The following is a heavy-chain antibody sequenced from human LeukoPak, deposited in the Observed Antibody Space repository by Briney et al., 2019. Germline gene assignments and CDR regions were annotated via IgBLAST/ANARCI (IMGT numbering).Heavy chain of an antibody. Sequence: PGGSLRLSCAASGFSFSTFAMGWVRQAPGKGLEWVSSISGSADSTYYADPVKGRFTISRDNSKHTLYLQMDSLRSDDTAVYYCARIRNLGSYSSSWYEPNLFDYWGQGTLVTVSS. CDR3: ARIRNLGSYSSSWYEPNLFDY. V-gene: IGHV3-23*01. J-gene: IGHJ4*02. CDR2: ISGSADST. D-gene: IGHD6-13*01. CDR1: GFSFSTFA.